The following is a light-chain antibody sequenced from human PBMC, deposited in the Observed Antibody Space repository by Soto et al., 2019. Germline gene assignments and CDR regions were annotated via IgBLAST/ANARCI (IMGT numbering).Light chain of an antibody. CDR2: GAS. CDR3: QQYSSSPLT. Sequence: EVVLTQSPATLSLAPGERATLSCRASQSVSSNYLVWYQQKPGQAPRLLIYGASSRATGIPDRFSGSGSGTDFTLTISRLEPEDFALYYCQQYSSSPLTFGGGTKVDIK. CDR1: QSVSSNY. V-gene: IGKV3-20*01. J-gene: IGKJ4*01.